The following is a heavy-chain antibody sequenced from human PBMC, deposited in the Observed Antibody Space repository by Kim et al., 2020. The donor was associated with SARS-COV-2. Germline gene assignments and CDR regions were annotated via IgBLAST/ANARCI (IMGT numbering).Heavy chain of an antibody. J-gene: IGHJ6*02. V-gene: IGHV3-11*01. CDR2: ITSSGSTI. D-gene: IGHD3-10*01. CDR3: ASLYGSGSYYGGPYYYGMDV. Sequence: GGSLRLSCAASGFTFSDYYMSWIRQAPGKGLEWVSYITSSGSTIYYADSAKGRFTISRDNAKNSLYLQMNSLRAEDTAVYYCASLYGSGSYYGGPYYYGMDVWGQGTTVTVSS. CDR1: GFTFSDYY.